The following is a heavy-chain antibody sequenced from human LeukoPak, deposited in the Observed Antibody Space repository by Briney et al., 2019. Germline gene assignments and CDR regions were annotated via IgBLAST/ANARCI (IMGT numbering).Heavy chain of an antibody. J-gene: IGHJ5*02. CDR1: GGSFSGYY. V-gene: IGHV4-34*01. D-gene: IGHD3-22*01. CDR3: ARSSRWLSRTFDP. CDR2: INHSGST. Sequence: PSETLSLTCAVYGGSFSGYYWSWTRQPPGKGLEWIGEINHSGSTNYNPSLKSRVTISVDTSKNQFSLKLSSVTAADTAVYYCARSSRWLSRTFDPWGQGTLVTVSS.